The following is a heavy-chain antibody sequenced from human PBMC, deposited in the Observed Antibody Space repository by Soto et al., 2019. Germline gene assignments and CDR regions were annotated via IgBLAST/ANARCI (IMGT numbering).Heavy chain of an antibody. Sequence: GGSLRLSCAASGFTFDDYAMHWVRQAPGKGLEWVSGISWNSGSIGYADSVKGRFTISRDNAKNSLYLQMNSLRAEDTALYYCAKDPPRGDYVFGDAFDIWGQGTMVTVSS. CDR1: GFTFDDYA. CDR2: ISWNSGSI. D-gene: IGHD4-17*01. CDR3: AKDPPRGDYVFGDAFDI. J-gene: IGHJ3*02. V-gene: IGHV3-9*01.